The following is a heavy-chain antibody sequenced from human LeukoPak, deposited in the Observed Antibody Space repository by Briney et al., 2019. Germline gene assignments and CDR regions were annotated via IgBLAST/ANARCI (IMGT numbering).Heavy chain of an antibody. CDR1: GFTFTNYW. D-gene: IGHD5-12*01. Sequence: GGSLRLSCAASGFTFTNYWMSWLRQPPGKGLEWVANIKQDGSLKYYVDSVKGRFTISRDNTETSLYLQMDSLRAEDTAVYYCARDYSGYDYPPDYWGQGTLVTVSS. J-gene: IGHJ4*02. V-gene: IGHV3-7*05. CDR2: IKQDGSLK. CDR3: ARDYSGYDYPPDY.